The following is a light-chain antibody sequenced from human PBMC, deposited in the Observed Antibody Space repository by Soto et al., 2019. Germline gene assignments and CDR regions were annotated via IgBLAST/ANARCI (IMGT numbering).Light chain of an antibody. V-gene: IGLV2-11*01. CDR1: SSDVGGYYY. Sequence: QSVLTQARSVSRTPVHSVTISCTGTSSDVGGYYYVSWDQQHPGKAPKLIIYDVSKRPSGVPDRFSGSKSGDTASLTISGLQAEDEADYYCCSYASTYTYVFGTGTKVTVL. J-gene: IGLJ1*01. CDR3: CSYASTYTYV. CDR2: DVS.